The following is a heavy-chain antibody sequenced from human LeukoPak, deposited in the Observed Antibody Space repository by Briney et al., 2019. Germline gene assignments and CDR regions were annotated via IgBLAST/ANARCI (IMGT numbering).Heavy chain of an antibody. D-gene: IGHD2-21*01. Sequence: SVKVSXKASGGTFSSYTISWVRQAPGQGLEWMGRIIPILGIANYAQKFQGRVTITADKSTSTAYMELSSLRSEDTAVYYCAREIGDCGGDCYLGAFDIWGQGTMVTVSS. CDR2: IIPILGIA. J-gene: IGHJ3*02. V-gene: IGHV1-69*04. CDR1: GGTFSSYT. CDR3: AREIGDCGGDCYLGAFDI.